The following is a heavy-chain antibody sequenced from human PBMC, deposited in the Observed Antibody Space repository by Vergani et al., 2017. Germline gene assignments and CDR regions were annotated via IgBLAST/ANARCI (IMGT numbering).Heavy chain of an antibody. CDR1: GYTFTRYA. V-gene: IGHV7-4-1*02. J-gene: IGHJ4*02. D-gene: IGHD4-23*01. Sequence: QVQLMQSGAEAKRPGASVKVSCKASGYTFTRYAMNWVRQAPGQGLEWMGWINTISGNPTYAQGFTGRFVFSLDTSVSTAYLQISSLQAADTAVYYCATKNGGNDETMGYWGQGTLVTVSS. CDR2: INTISGNP. CDR3: ATKNGGNDETMGY.